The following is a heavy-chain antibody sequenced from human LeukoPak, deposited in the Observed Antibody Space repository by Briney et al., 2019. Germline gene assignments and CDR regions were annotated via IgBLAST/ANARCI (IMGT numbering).Heavy chain of an antibody. CDR2: INHSGST. CDR1: GGSFSGYY. J-gene: IGHJ6*03. Sequence: SETLSLTCAVYGGSFSGYYWSWIRQPPGKGLEWIGEINHSGSTNYNPSLKSRVTISVDTSKNQFSLKLSSVTAADTAVYYCARDVRYYYDSSGYYRYMDVWGKGTTVTVSS. D-gene: IGHD3-22*01. V-gene: IGHV4-34*01. CDR3: ARDVRYYYDSSGYYRYMDV.